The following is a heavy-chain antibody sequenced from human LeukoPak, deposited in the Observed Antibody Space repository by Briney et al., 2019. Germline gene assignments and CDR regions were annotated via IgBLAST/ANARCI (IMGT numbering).Heavy chain of an antibody. CDR1: GGTFRTYS. CDR3: ARVPGGTDFDWPKGWFDP. D-gene: IGHD3-9*01. V-gene: IGHV1-69*01. Sequence: SVKVSCKTSGGTFRTYSISWVRQAPGQGLEWMGGIIPIFGTANYAQKFQGRVTITADESTSTAYMELSSLRSEDTAVYYCARVPGGTDFDWPKGWFDPWGQGTLVTVSS. CDR2: IIPIFGTA. J-gene: IGHJ5*02.